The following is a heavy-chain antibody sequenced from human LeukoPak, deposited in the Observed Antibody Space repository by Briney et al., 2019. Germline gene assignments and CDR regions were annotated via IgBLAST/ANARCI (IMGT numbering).Heavy chain of an antibody. CDR3: ARDRKVIIPPYYYYYMDV. V-gene: IGHV1-2*02. Sequence: ASVKVSCKASGYTFTSYGISWVRQAPGQGLEWMGWINPNSGGTNYAQKFQGRVTMTRDTSISTAYMELSRLRSDDTAVYYCARDRKVIIPPYYYYYMDVWGKGTTVTVSS. D-gene: IGHD3-3*01. CDR1: GYTFTSYG. CDR2: INPNSGGT. J-gene: IGHJ6*03.